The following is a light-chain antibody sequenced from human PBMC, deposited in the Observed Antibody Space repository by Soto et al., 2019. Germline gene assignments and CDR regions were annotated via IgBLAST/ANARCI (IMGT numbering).Light chain of an antibody. V-gene: IGKV3-20*01. CDR1: QSVSSTY. CDR2: GAS. CDR3: QQYGSSPYT. Sequence: EIVLTQSPGTLSLSPGERATLSCRASQSVSSTYLAWYQQKPGQAPRLLIYGASSRATGIPDRFSGSGSGTEFTLSINRLEPEDFAVYYCQQYGSSPYTFGQGTELEIK. J-gene: IGKJ2*01.